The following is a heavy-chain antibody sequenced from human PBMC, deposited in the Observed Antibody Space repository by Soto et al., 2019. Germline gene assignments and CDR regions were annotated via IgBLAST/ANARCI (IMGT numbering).Heavy chain of an antibody. CDR2: INSDGTTT. CDR1: GFTFNKYW. J-gene: IGHJ4*02. CDR3: VRDIR. V-gene: IGHV3-74*01. Sequence: EVQLVESGGGLVQPGGSLRLSCAASGFTFNKYWMYWVRQTPEKGLVWVSGINSDGTTTIYADSVKGRFTISRDNAKNTLNLQMNSLTVEDTAIYYCVRDIRWGQGTLVTVSS.